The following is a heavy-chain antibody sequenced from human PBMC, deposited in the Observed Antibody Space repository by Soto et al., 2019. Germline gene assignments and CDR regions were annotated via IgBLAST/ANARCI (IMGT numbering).Heavy chain of an antibody. V-gene: IGHV4-34*01. D-gene: IGHD3-16*01. Sequence: SETLSLTCAVYGGSFSGYYWSWIRQPPGKGLEWIGEINHSGSTNYNPYLKSRVTISVDTSKDQFSLKLGSVTAADTAVYYCARVGRSGAEGRMITFGGVTNRGGKIDYWGQGTLVTVSS. CDR3: ARVGRSGAEGRMITFGGVTNRGGKIDY. J-gene: IGHJ4*02. CDR1: GGSFSGYY. CDR2: INHSGST.